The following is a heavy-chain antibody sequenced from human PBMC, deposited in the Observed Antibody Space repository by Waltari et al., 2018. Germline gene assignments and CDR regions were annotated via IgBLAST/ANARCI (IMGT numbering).Heavy chain of an antibody. Sequence: QVQLQESGPGLVKPSETLSLTCTVSGGSISSYYWSWIRQPPGKGLAWIGYFDYREGTNNNPSLKSRVTIAVDTAKNQFSLKLSSVTAADTAVYYCARGGSGCYGSVDYWRQGTLVTGSS. CDR3: ARGGSGCYGSVDY. J-gene: IGHJ4*02. CDR2: FDYREGT. V-gene: IGHV4-59*01. D-gene: IGHD6-19*01. CDR1: GGSISSYY.